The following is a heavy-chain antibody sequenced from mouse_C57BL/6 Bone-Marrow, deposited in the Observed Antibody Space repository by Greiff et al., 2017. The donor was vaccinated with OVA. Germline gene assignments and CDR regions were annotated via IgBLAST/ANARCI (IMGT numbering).Heavy chain of an antibody. Sequence: VQLVESGGDLVKPGGSLQLSCAASGFTFSSYGMSWVRQTPDKRLEWVATISSGGSYTYYPDSVKGRFTISRDNAKNTLYLQMSSLKSEDTAMYYCARPFQAWFAYWGQGTLVTVSA. CDR1: GFTFSSYG. CDR2: ISSGGSYT. V-gene: IGHV5-6*01. J-gene: IGHJ3*01. CDR3: ARPFQAWFAY.